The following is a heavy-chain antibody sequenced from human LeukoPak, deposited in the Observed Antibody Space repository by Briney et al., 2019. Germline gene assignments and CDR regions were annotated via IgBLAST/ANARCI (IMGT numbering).Heavy chain of an antibody. CDR2: LSGNSDYI. J-gene: IGHJ4*02. CDR1: GFTFSAYS. V-gene: IGHV3-21*01. Sequence: GGSLRLSCATSGFTFSAYSIMWVRQAPGKGLEWVSSLSGNSDYIFYADSVKGRFTISRDNSRSSLYLQMSSLRGDDTAVYYCARRGAGDYCFDYWGQGILVTVSS. CDR3: ARRGAGDYCFDY. D-gene: IGHD2-15*01.